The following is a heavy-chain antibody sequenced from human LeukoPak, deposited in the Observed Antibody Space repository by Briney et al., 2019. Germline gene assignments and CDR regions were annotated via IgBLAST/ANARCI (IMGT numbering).Heavy chain of an antibody. J-gene: IGHJ4*02. CDR2: IWYDGSNK. CDR3: ASTSGWYEPIDY. V-gene: IGHV3-33*01. CDR1: GFAFSSYG. D-gene: IGHD6-19*01. Sequence: GRSLRLSCAASGFAFSSYGMHWVRQAPGKGLEWVAVIWYDGSNKYYADSVKGRFTISRDNSKNTLYLQMNSLRAEDTAVYYCASTSGWYEPIDYWGQGTLVSVSS.